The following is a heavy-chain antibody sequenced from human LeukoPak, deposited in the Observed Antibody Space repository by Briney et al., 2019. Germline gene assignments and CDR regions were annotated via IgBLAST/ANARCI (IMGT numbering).Heavy chain of an antibody. CDR1: GGTFSSYA. J-gene: IGHJ6*02. D-gene: IGHD1-26*01. V-gene: IGHV1-69*04. CDR2: IIPILGIA. Sequence: SVKVSCKASGGTFSSYAISWVRQAPGQGLEWMGRIIPILGIANYAQKFQGRVMITADKSTSTAYMELSSLRSEDTVVYYCARGSSGSYYYYYGMDVWGQGTTVTVSS. CDR3: ARGSSGSYYYYYGMDV.